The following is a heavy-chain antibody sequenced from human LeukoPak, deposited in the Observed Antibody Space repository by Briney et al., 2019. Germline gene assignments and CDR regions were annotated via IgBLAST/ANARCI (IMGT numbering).Heavy chain of an antibody. CDR3: ARLTTGTTSSDY. CDR2: IDPSDSYT. D-gene: IGHD1-1*01. CDR1: GYSFTSYW. Sequence: GESLKISCKGSGYSFTSYWISWVRQMPGEGLEWMGRIDPSDSYTNYSPSFQGHVTISADKSISTAYLQWSSLKASDTAMYYCARLTTGTTSSDYWGQGTLVTVSS. J-gene: IGHJ4*02. V-gene: IGHV5-10-1*01.